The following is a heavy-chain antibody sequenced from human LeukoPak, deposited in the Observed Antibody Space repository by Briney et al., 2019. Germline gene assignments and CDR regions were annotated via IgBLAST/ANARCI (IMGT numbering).Heavy chain of an antibody. D-gene: IGHD5-12*01. CDR1: GYTFTAYY. V-gene: IGHV1-2*02. Sequence: ASVKVSCKASGYTFTAYYIHWVRQAPGQGLEWMGWINPHNGATNFAQKFQGRVTVTRDTSINTAYMELSRLRSDDTAVYYCARASLVAPRNYYMDVWGKGTTVTVSS. CDR3: ARASLVAPRNYYMDV. CDR2: INPHNGAT. J-gene: IGHJ6*03.